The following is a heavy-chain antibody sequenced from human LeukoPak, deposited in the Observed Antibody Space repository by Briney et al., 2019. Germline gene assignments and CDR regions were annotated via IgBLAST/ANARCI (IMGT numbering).Heavy chain of an antibody. CDR1: GFTFSDYY. CDR2: ITSSGSAI. D-gene: IGHD5/OR15-5a*01. J-gene: IGHJ4*02. Sequence: PGRSLRLSCAASGFTFSDYYMSWIRQAPGKGLEWVSYITSSGSAIYYADSVRGRFTISRDNARNSMFLHMDDLRAEDTAIYYCATGIVSTSGDYWGQGTLVTVSS. CDR3: ATGIVSTSGDY. V-gene: IGHV3-11*01.